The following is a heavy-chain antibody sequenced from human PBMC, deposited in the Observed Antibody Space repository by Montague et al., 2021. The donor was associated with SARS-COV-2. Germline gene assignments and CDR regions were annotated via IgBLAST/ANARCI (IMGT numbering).Heavy chain of an antibody. CDR2: IYHSGGT. D-gene: IGHD3-10*01. CDR1: GYSISSGYY. CDR3: ARWYYGSGSYPH. V-gene: IGHV4-38-2*01. J-gene: IGHJ4*02. Sequence: SETLSLTCSVSGYSISSGYYWGWIRQPPGKGLEWIGNIYHSGGTYYSPSLKSRVTVSVDTSKNQFSLRLSSVTAADTAVYYCARWYYGSGSYPHWGQGTLVTVPS.